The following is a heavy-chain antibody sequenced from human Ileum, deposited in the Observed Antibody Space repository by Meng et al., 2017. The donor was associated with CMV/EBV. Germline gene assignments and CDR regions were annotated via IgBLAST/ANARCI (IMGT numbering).Heavy chain of an antibody. V-gene: IGHV4-34*01. J-gene: IGHJ5*02. CDR3: ARGFLAAAGWFDP. CDR2: INHSGST. Sequence: CGVYGGAFSGYYWSWLRQPPGKGLEWIGEINHSGSTNYNPSLKSRVTISVDTSKNQFSLKLSSVTAADTAVYYCARGFLAAAGWFDPWGQGTLVTVSS. CDR1: GGAFSGYY. D-gene: IGHD6-13*01.